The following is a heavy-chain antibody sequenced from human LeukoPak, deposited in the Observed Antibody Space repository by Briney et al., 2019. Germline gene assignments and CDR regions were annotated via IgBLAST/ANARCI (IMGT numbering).Heavy chain of an antibody. D-gene: IGHD3-9*01. V-gene: IGHV1-2*06. CDR2: INPNSGGT. CDR3: PRAIRGYDILTGYSYYFDY. CDR1: GYTFTGYY. Sequence: ASVKVSCKASGYTFTGYYMHWVRQAPGQGLEWMGRINPNSGGTNYAQKFQGRVTMTRDTSIRTAYMELSRLRSDDTAVYYCPRAIRGYDILTGYSYYFDYWGQGTLVTVSS. J-gene: IGHJ4*02.